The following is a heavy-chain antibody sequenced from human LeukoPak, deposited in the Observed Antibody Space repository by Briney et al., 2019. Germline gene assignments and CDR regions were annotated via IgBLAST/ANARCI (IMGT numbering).Heavy chain of an antibody. CDR1: GFTFSSYD. D-gene: IGHD2-2*01. V-gene: IGHV3-23*01. CDR3: AKRGNPAVGHHYLDV. Sequence: GGSLRLSCAASGFTFSSYDMSWVRQAPGKGLEWVPSITLSGGSTFYADSVMGRFTISRDNSQNTLYLQMDSLSAEDTAVYYCAKRGNPAVGHHYLDVWGKGTTVSVSS. CDR2: ITLSGGST. J-gene: IGHJ6*03.